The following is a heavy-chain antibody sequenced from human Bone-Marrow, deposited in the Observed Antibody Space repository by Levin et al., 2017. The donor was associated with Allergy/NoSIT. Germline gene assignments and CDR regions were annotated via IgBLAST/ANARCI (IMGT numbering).Heavy chain of an antibody. J-gene: IGHJ4*02. CDR2: ISSSSSTI. CDR3: ARDQDVHIDY. CDR1: GFTFSSYS. Sequence: QTGGSLRLSCAASGFTFSSYSMNWVRQAPGKGLEWVSYISSSSSTIYYADSVKGRFTISRDNAKNSLYLQMNSLRAEDTAVYYCARDQDVHIDYWGQGTLVTVSS. V-gene: IGHV3-48*04. D-gene: IGHD3-16*01.